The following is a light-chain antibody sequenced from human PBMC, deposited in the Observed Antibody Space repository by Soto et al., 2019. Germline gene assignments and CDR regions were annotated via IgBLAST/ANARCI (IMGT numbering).Light chain of an antibody. CDR2: EVT. Sequence: QSALTQPPSASGSPGQSVTISCTGTSIDVGGYKYVSWYQQHPGKAPKLIIYEVTKRPSGVPDRFSASKSGNTASLTVSGLQAEDEADYYCSSFAGTSDVGVFGTGTKVTVL. J-gene: IGLJ1*01. V-gene: IGLV2-8*01. CDR1: SIDVGGYKY. CDR3: SSFAGTSDVGV.